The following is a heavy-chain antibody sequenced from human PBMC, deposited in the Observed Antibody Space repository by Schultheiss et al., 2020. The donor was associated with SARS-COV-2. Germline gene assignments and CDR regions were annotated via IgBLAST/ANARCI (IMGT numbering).Heavy chain of an antibody. CDR2: IIPIFGTA. J-gene: IGHJ5*02. CDR1: GYTFTSYG. CDR3: ASGREGNGVLWWFDP. V-gene: IGHV1-69*05. D-gene: IGHD2-8*01. Sequence: SVKVSCKASGYTFTSYGISWVRQAPGQGLEWMGGIIPIFGTANYAQKFQGRVTMTRDTSTSTVYMELSSLKASDTAMYYCASGREGNGVLWWFDPWGQGTLVTVSS.